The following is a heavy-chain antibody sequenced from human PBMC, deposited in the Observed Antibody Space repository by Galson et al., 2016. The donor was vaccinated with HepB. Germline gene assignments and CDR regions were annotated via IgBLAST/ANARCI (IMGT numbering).Heavy chain of an antibody. CDR2: TNEDGTRT. V-gene: IGHV3-74*01. D-gene: IGHD4-17*01. CDR1: GFPLSSYW. J-gene: IGHJ4*02. Sequence: SLRLSCAASGFPLSSYWMQWVRQTPGKGLVWVPRTNEDGTRTGYADSVRGRFTVSRDNAKNTVYLHMNSLRAEDTAVYYCAREEATVTTATDHWGQGTLVTVSS. CDR3: AREEATVTTATDH.